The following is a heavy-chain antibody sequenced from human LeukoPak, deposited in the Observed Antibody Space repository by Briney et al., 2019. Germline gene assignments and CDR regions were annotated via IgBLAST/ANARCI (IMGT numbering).Heavy chain of an antibody. J-gene: IGHJ4*02. Sequence: TSGTLSLTCAVSGGSISSSNWWSWVRQPPGKGLEWIGEIYHSESTNYNPSLKSRVTISVDKSKNQFSLKLSSVTAADTAVYYCARDHSRGYDPFDYWGQGTLVTVSS. D-gene: IGHD5-12*01. CDR3: ARDHSRGYDPFDY. CDR2: IYHSEST. CDR1: GGSISSSNW. V-gene: IGHV4-4*02.